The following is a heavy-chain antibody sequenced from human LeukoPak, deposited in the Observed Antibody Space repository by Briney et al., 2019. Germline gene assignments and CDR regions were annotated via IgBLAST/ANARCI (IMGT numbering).Heavy chain of an antibody. Sequence: PGGSLRLSCAASGFTFSSYSMNWVRQAPGKGLEWVSYISSSSSTIYYADSVKGRFTISRVNSKNSLYLQMNSLRTEDTALYYCAKDLRPHADSYFDYWGQGTLVTVSS. CDR3: AKDLRPHADSYFDY. CDR1: GFTFSSYS. V-gene: IGHV3-48*04. J-gene: IGHJ4*02. CDR2: ISSSSSTI.